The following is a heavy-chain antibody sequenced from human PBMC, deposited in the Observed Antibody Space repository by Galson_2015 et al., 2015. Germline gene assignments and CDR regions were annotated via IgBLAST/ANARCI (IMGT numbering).Heavy chain of an antibody. V-gene: IGHV3-53*01. CDR3: ARAVVPAVTPYDFWSGYYTPYFDY. D-gene: IGHD3-3*01. Sequence: SLRLSCAASGFTVSSNYMSWVRQAPGKGLEWVSVIYSGGSTYYADSVKGRFTISRDNSKNTLYLQMNSLRAEDTAVYYCARAVVPAVTPYDFWSGYYTPYFDYWGQGTLVTVSS. CDR1: GFTVSSNY. CDR2: IYSGGST. J-gene: IGHJ4*02.